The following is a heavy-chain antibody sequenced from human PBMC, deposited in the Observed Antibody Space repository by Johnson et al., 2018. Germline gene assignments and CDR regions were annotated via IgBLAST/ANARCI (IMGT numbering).Heavy chain of an antibody. CDR1: GGSFSGYY. V-gene: IGHV4-34*01. CDR2: INHSGST. J-gene: IGHJ6*03. Sequence: QVQLQQWGAGLLKPSETLSLTCAVYGGSFSGYYWSWIRQPPGKGLEWIGEINHSGSTNYNPSLKGRVTMSIDTSKNHFSLKLTSVPAADTAVFFCSRGRRKKMGGRTTNLFLNQSDDYKDVGDKGTTVTVSS. CDR3: SRGRRKKMGGRTTNLFLNQSDDYKDV. D-gene: IGHD2-15*01.